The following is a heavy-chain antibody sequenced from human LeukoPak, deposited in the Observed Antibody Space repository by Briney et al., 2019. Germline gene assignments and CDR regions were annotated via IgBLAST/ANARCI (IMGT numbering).Heavy chain of an antibody. D-gene: IGHD5-12*01. CDR3: AKGGYGYYFDY. CDR1: GFTFSSYW. V-gene: IGHV3-74*01. CDR2: INSDGRST. J-gene: IGHJ4*02. Sequence: GGSLRLSCTASGFTFSSYWVHWVRQAPGKGLVWVSRINSDGRSTTYADSVKGRFTISRDNAKNTLYLEVNSLRAEDTAVYYCAKGGYGYYFDYWGQGTLVTVSS.